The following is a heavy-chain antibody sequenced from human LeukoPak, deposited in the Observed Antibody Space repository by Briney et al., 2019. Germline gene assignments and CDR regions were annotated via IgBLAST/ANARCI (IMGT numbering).Heavy chain of an antibody. D-gene: IGHD4-17*01. Sequence: GGSLRLSCAASGFTFSSYGMHWVRQAPGKGLEWVAFIRYDGSNKYYADSVKGRFTISRDNSKNTLYLQMNSLRAEDTAVYYCANQLGLRFDYWGQGTLVTVSS. CDR2: IRYDGSNK. CDR1: GFTFSSYG. CDR3: ANQLGLRFDY. V-gene: IGHV3-30*02. J-gene: IGHJ4*02.